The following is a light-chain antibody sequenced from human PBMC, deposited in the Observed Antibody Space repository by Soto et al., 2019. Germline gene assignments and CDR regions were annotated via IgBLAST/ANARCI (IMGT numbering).Light chain of an antibody. CDR2: DAY. J-gene: IGKJ1*01. V-gene: IGKV1-33*01. Sequence: DIQMTQSPSSLSASVGDRVTITCPASQVISNYLNWYQQKPGKAPKLLFYDAYNLETGVPSRFSGSGSGTDLTCTISSLQPEDSATYYGQQYDKLRRTVGQGTKGEIK. CDR1: QVISNY. CDR3: QQYDKLRRT.